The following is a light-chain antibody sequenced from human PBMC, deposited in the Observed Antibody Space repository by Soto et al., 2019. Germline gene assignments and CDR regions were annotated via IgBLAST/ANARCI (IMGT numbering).Light chain of an antibody. CDR1: QGIGTT. J-gene: IGKJ4*01. Sequence: EIVMTQSPATLSLSPGEGATLYCRASQGIGTTLAWYQEKPGQTPRLLIYNAYIRATGVPARFSGSASGTEFTLTISRVQSEDFAVYYCQHYSDWPLTFGGGTRVENK. V-gene: IGKV3-15*01. CDR3: QHYSDWPLT. CDR2: NAY.